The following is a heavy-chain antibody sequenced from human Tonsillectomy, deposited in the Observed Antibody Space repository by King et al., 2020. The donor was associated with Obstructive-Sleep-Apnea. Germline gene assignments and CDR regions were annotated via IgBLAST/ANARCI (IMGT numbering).Heavy chain of an antibody. J-gene: IGHJ6*04. D-gene: IGHD1-26*01. CDR3: ARNIEGATRYYYGMDV. CDR1: GVSISSSSYF. V-gene: IGHV4-39*07. CDR2: IYSTGIT. Sequence: LQLQESGPGLVKPSETLSLTCAVSGVSISSSSYFWGWIRQPPGKGLEWVGSIYSTGITYYNLSLKSRVAISIDTSKNQFSLKLSSVTAADTAIYYCARNIEGATRYYYGMDVWGKGTTVTVSS.